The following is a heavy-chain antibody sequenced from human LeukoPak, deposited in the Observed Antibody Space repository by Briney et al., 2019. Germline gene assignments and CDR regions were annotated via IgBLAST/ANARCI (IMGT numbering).Heavy chain of an antibody. D-gene: IGHD3-22*01. J-gene: IGHJ4*02. CDR1: GGSFSGYY. V-gene: IGHV4-34*01. Sequence: PSETLSLTCAVYGGSFSGYYWSWIRQPPGKGLEWIGEINHSGSTNYNPSLKSRVTISVDTSKNQFSLKLSSVTAADTAVYYCAISSSGSHNDYWGQGTLVTVSS. CDR2: INHSGST. CDR3: AISSSGSHNDY.